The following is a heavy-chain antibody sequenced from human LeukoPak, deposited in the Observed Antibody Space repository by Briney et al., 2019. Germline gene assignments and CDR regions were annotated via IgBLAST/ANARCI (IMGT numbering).Heavy chain of an antibody. CDR1: GFTFSSYA. V-gene: IGHV3-48*01. CDR2: ISSSSSTI. J-gene: IGHJ5*02. CDR3: ARDLGQYYDTSDNWFDP. D-gene: IGHD3-22*01. Sequence: GGSLRLSCAASGFTFSSYAMHWVRQAPGKGLEWVSYISSSSSTIYYADSVKGRFTISRDNAKNSLYLQMNSLRAEDTAVYYCARDLGQYYDTSDNWFDPWGQGTLVTVSS.